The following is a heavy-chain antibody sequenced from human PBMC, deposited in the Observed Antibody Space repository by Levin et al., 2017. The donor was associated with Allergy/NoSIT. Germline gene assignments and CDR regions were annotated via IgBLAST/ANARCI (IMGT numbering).Heavy chain of an antibody. CDR3: ARDIGRYYYGSGSYSDAFDI. V-gene: IGHV4-59*01. CDR1: GGSISSYY. Sequence: PSETLSLTCTVSGGSISSYYWSWIRQPPGKGLEWIGYIYYSGSTNYNPSLKSRVTISVDTSKNQFSLKLSSVTAADTAVYYCARDIGRYYYGSGSYSDAFDIWGQGTMVTVSS. CDR2: IYYSGST. J-gene: IGHJ3*02. D-gene: IGHD3-10*01.